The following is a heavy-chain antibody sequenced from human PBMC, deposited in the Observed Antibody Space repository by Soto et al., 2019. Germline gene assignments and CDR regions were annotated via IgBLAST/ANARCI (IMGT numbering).Heavy chain of an antibody. CDR2: ISSSGSTI. CDR3: ARGREQLVDYYYYYYMDV. D-gene: IGHD6-6*01. Sequence: GGSLRLSCAASGFTFSDYYMSWIRRAPGKGLEWVSYISSSGSTIYYADSVKGRFTISRDNAKNSLYLQMNSLRAEDTAVYYCARGREQLVDYYYYYYMDVWGKGTTVTVSS. J-gene: IGHJ6*03. V-gene: IGHV3-11*01. CDR1: GFTFSDYY.